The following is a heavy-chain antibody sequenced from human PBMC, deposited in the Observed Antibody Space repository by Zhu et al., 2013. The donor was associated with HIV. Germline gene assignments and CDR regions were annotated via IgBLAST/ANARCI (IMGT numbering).Heavy chain of an antibody. V-gene: IGHV1-2*02. CDR1: GYTFTGYY. CDR3: ARDPLIYDSSGYYYSHGMDV. CDR2: INPNSGGT. J-gene: IGHJ6*02. D-gene: IGHD3-22*01. Sequence: QVQLVQSGAEVKKPGASVKVSCKASGYTFTGYYMHWVRQAPGQGLEWMGWINPNSGGTNYAQKFQGRVTMTRDTSISTAYMELSRLRSDDTAVYYCARDPLIYDSSGYYYSHGMDVWGQGTTVTVSS.